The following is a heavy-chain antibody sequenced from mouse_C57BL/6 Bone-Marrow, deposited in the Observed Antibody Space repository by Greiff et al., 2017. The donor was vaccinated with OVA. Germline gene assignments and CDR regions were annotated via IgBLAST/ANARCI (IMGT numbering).Heavy chain of an antibody. Sequence: EVKLVESGGGLVQPKGSLKLSCAASGFTFNTYAMHWVRQAPGKGLEWVARIRSKSSNYATYYADSVKDRFTISRDDSQSMLYLQMNNLKTEDTAMYYCVRDKTYYYGSRDYYAMDYWGQGTSVTVSS. CDR1: GFTFNTYA. CDR2: IRSKSSNYAT. J-gene: IGHJ4*01. CDR3: VRDKTYYYGSRDYYAMDY. D-gene: IGHD1-1*01. V-gene: IGHV10-3*01.